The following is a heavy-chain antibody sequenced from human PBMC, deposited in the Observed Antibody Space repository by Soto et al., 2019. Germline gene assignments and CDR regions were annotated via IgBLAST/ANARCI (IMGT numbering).Heavy chain of an antibody. J-gene: IGHJ6*02. CDR2: IYPGDSDT. CDR1: GYSFTSYW. CDR3: ALHSSFTCDLFFFSGGSCYSSEGFGGMDV. V-gene: IGHV5-51*01. Sequence: GESLKISCQGSGYSFTSYWIGWVRQMPGKGLEWMGIIYPGDSDTRYSPSFQGQVTISADKSISTAYLQWSSLKASDTAMFYFALHSSFTCDLFFFSGGSCYSSEGFGGMDVWGQGTTVTVSS. D-gene: IGHD2-15*01.